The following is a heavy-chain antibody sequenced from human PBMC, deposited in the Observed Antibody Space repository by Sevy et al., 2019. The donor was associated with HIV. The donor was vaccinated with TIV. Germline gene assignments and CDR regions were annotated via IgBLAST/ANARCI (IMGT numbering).Heavy chain of an antibody. CDR3: ARDGGYSGYDPFDY. CDR1: GYTFTGYY. V-gene: IGHV1-2*02. D-gene: IGHD5-12*01. J-gene: IGHJ4*02. CDR2: INPNSGGT. Sequence: ASVKVSCKASGYTFTGYYMHWVRQAPGQGLEWMGWINPNSGGTNYARKFQGRVTMTRNTSISTAYMELSRLRADDTAVYYCARDGGYSGYDPFDYWGQGTLVTVSS.